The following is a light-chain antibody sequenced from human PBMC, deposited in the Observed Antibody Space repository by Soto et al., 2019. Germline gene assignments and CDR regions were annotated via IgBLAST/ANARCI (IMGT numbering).Light chain of an antibody. CDR2: GAA. CDR3: QQRSNWPPVT. CDR1: QSVKSNY. V-gene: IGKV3D-20*02. Sequence: EIVLTQSPGTLSLSPGERATLSCRASQSVKSNYLAWYQQKPGQAPRLLIFGAANRATGIPDRFSGSGSGTDFTLTISSLEPEDFGVYYCQQRSNWPPVTFGGGTKVEIK. J-gene: IGKJ4*01.